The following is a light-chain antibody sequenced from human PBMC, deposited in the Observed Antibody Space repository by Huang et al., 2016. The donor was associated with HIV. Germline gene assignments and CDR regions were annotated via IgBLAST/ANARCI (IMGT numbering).Light chain of an antibody. J-gene: IGKJ1*01. CDR2: ASS. V-gene: IGKV1-39*01. CDR3: QQGYSTPT. CDR1: QSISRY. Sequence: DIQMTQSPSSLSASVGDRVTITCRASQSISRYLNWYQHKPGKATERQNDASSSLQSGVPARFSGSGSGTDCSLTISGLQPEDYAPYYCQQGYSTPTFGQGTKVEMK.